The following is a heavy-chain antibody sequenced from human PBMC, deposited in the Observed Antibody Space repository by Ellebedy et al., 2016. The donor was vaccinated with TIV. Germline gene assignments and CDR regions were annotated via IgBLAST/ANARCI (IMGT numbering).Heavy chain of an antibody. J-gene: IGHJ4*02. CDR3: ASLMAGTRNFDY. Sequence: ASVKVSCXASGYTFTSYGISWVRQAPGQGLEWMGWISAYNGNTNYAQKLQGRVTMTTDTSTSTAYMELRSLRSDDTAVYYCASLMAGTRNFDYWGQGTLVTVSS. CDR1: GYTFTSYG. CDR2: ISAYNGNT. V-gene: IGHV1-18*01. D-gene: IGHD6-19*01.